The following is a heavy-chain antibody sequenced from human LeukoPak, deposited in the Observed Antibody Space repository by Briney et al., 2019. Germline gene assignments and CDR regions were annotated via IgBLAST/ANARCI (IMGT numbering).Heavy chain of an antibody. V-gene: IGHV3-30*03. Sequence: GGSLRLSCAASGFTFSSYGMHWVRQAPGKGLEWVAVISYDGSSKYYADSVKGRFTISRDNSKNTVYLQMNSLRAEDTAMYYCARRDDHNGRDYWGQGTLVTVSS. D-gene: IGHD5-24*01. CDR3: ARRDDHNGRDY. CDR2: ISYDGSSK. CDR1: GFTFSSYG. J-gene: IGHJ4*02.